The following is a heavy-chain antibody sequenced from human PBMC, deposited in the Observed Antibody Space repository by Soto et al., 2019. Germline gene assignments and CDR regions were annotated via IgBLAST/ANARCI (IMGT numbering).Heavy chain of an antibody. CDR2: IYYTGSS. J-gene: IGHJ4*02. CDR1: GGSISTYY. Sequence: QVQLQESGPGLVKPSETLSLTCTVSGGSISTYYWSWVRQPPGKGLEWVGYIYYTGSSNYNPSLKSLVTMSVDTSKNQFALRRSSDTAADTAVFFCARSGGSGSYDYCGQGTLVTVSS. CDR3: ARSGGSGSYDY. D-gene: IGHD3-10*01. V-gene: IGHV4-59*01.